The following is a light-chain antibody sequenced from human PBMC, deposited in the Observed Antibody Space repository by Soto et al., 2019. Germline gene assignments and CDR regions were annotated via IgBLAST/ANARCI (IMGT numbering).Light chain of an antibody. J-gene: IGKJ1*01. CDR3: QHYNSYSWT. Sequence: EIVMTQSPATLSVSPWERATLSCRASQSISRNLAWYQQKPGQAPRLLIYAASTRATGLPARFSGSGSGTEFTLTISSLQSEDFATYYCQHYNSYSWTFGQGTKVDI. V-gene: IGKV3-15*01. CDR2: AAS. CDR1: QSISRN.